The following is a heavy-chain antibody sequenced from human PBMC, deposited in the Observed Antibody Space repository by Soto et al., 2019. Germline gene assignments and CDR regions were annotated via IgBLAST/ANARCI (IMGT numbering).Heavy chain of an antibody. J-gene: IGHJ5*02. CDR2: ISATDVAT. Sequence: EVQLLESGGGLVQPGGSLRLSCAASGFSFSSYAMGWVRQAPGKGLEWVSIISATDVATYYADSVKGHFIIARDDSRRILFLQMNSLRAEDTAVYHCVKDVYSGSSGQFDLWGQGTLVTVSS. CDR3: VKDVYSGSSGQFDL. V-gene: IGHV3-23*01. CDR1: GFSFSSYA. D-gene: IGHD1-26*01.